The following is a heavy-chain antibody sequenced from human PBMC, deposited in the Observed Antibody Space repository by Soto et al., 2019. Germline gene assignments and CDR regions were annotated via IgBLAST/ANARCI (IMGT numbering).Heavy chain of an antibody. J-gene: IGHJ4*02. D-gene: IGHD2-21*01. CDR2: MNPDSGDT. CDR1: GYPFSAFD. CDR3: VRQPVGVAIPGDDY. Sequence: QVQLVQSEAEVKKPGASVKVSCEASGYPFSAFDINWVRQAGGQGLEWMVWMNPDSGDTAFAQRYSAIITMTRSPSISPASFELSRLTSDDPSVYLGVRQPVGVAIPGDDYWGQGTLVTVAS. V-gene: IGHV1-8*01.